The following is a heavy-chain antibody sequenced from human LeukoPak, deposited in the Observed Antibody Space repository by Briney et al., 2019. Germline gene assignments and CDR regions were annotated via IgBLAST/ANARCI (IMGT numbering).Heavy chain of an antibody. Sequence: ASVTVSCKASGGTGSSYAISWVRQAPGQGLEWMGGIIPIFGTANYAQKFQGRVTITADKSTSTAYMELSSLRSEDTAVYYCARQGLWGFIVGDAEAFDIWGQATIVTVSS. CDR3: ARQGLWGFIVGDAEAFDI. V-gene: IGHV1-69*06. CDR2: IIPIFGTA. D-gene: IGHD1-26*01. CDR1: GGTGSSYA. J-gene: IGHJ3*02.